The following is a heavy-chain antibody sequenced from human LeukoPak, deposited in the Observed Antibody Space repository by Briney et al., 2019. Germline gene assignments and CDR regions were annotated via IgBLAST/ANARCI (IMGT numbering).Heavy chain of an antibody. CDR1: GFTFSDYY. CDR3: ASVGPVVAAVYYYYGMDV. CDR2: ISSSGSTI. J-gene: IGHJ6*02. Sequence: GGSLRLSCAASGFTFSDYYMSWIRQAPGKGLEWVSYISSSGSTIYYADSVKGRFTISRDNAKNSLYLQMNSLRAEDTAVYYCASVGPVVAAVYYYYGMDVWGQGTTVTVSS. V-gene: IGHV3-11*01. D-gene: IGHD2-15*01.